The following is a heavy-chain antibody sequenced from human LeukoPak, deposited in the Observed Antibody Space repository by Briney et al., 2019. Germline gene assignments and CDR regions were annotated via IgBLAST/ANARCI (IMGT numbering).Heavy chain of an antibody. V-gene: IGHV4-30-4*08. CDR1: GGSISSGDYY. Sequence: SQTLSLTCTVSGGSISSGDYYWRWIRQPPGKGLEWIEYIYYSGSTYYNPPLKSRVTISVDTSKNQFSLKLSSVTAADTAVYYCARGKCGGDCYRAYYYYYMDVWGKGTTVTVSS. CDR3: ARGKCGGDCYRAYYYYYMDV. CDR2: IYYSGST. J-gene: IGHJ6*03. D-gene: IGHD2-21*01.